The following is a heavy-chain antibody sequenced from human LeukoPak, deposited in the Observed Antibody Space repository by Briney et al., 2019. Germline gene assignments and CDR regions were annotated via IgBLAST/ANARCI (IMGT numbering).Heavy chain of an antibody. J-gene: IGHJ5*02. CDR2: IYYSGST. D-gene: IGHD2-21*01. V-gene: IGHV4-59*08. CDR3: ARRRFPGNWFDP. CDR1: GGSISSYY. Sequence: PSETLSLTCTVSGGSISSYYWSWIRQPPGKGLEWIGYIYYSGSTNYNPSLKSRVTISVDTSKNQFSLRLSSVTAADTAVYYCARRRFPGNWFDPWGQGTLVTVSS.